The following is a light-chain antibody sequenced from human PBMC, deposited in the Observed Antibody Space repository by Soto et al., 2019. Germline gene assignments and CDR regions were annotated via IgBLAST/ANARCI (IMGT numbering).Light chain of an antibody. CDR1: SSDVGGYNY. CDR3: SSYTTSNTLSVV. J-gene: IGLJ2*01. Sequence: QSVLTQPASVSGSPGQSITISCTGTSSDVGGYNYVSWYQQHPGKAPKLMIYGVTNRPSGVSNRFSGSKSGNTASLTISGLQAEDEADYYCSSYTTSNTLSVVLGGGTKLTAL. V-gene: IGLV2-14*01. CDR2: GVT.